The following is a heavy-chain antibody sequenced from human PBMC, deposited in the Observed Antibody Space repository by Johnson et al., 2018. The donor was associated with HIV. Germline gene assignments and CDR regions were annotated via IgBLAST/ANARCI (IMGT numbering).Heavy chain of an antibody. J-gene: IGHJ3*02. V-gene: IGHV3-30*03. CDR1: GFTFSSYG. D-gene: IGHD3-3*02. CDR3: ARELSHDAFDI. CDR2: ISYDGSNK. Sequence: VQLVESGGGLVKPGGSLRLSCAASGFTFSSYGMHWVRQAPGKGLEWVAVISYDGSNKYYADSVKGRFTISRDNSKNTLYLQMNSLRAEDTAVYYCARELSHDAFDIWGQGTMVTVSS.